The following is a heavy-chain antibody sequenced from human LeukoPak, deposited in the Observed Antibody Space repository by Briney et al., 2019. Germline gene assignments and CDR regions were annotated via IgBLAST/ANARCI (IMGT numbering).Heavy chain of an antibody. CDR2: TSGSGGST. V-gene: IGHV3-23*01. J-gene: IGHJ4*02. CDR3: AKNGGSQCYSHLDS. CDR1: GFTFNNYA. D-gene: IGHD2-15*01. Sequence: TGGSLRLSCAASGFTFNNYAMSWVRQAPGKGLEWVSGTSGSGGSTYYAGSVKGRFTISRDNSKNTLYLQMNSLRVEDTAVYYCAKNGGSQCYSHLDSWGQGTLVTVSS.